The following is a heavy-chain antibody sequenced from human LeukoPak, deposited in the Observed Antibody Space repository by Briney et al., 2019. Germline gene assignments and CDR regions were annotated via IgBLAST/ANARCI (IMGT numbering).Heavy chain of an antibody. D-gene: IGHD5-18*01. J-gene: IGHJ4*02. CDR2: INHSGST. CDR1: GFTFTTYA. V-gene: IGHV4-34*01. Sequence: PGGSLRLSCAASGFTFTTYAMTWIRQSPGKGLEWIGEINHSGSTSYNPSLKSRVTISVDASKSQFSLKLNSVTAADKAVYYCTRCRYTYGCFDSWGQGTVVTVSS. CDR3: TRCRYTYGCFDS.